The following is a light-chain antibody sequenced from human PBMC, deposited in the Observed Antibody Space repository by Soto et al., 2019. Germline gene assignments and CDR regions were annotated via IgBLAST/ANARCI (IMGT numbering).Light chain of an antibody. CDR2: WAS. CDR1: QSVLYSSNNENY. Sequence: DIVMTQSPDSLAVSLGERATINCKSSQSVLYSSNNENYLAWYQQKPGQPPKLLIYWASNRESGVPDRFSGSGSGTDFTLTISSVQAEDVAVYYGQQYNTFPWTFGQGTKVDIK. J-gene: IGKJ1*01. V-gene: IGKV4-1*01. CDR3: QQYNTFPWT.